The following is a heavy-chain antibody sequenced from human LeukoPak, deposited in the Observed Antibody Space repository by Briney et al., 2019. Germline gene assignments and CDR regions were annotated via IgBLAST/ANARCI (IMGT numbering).Heavy chain of an antibody. J-gene: IGHJ5*02. Sequence: SETLSLTCTVSGGSISSSSYYWGWIRQPPGKGLEWIGSIYYSGSIYFNPSLKSRVTISVDTSKNQFSLKLSSVTAADTAVYYCARDRLSIVVVPAANWFDPWGQGTLVTVSS. CDR1: GGSISSSSYY. CDR2: IYYSGSI. CDR3: ARDRLSIVVVPAANWFDP. D-gene: IGHD2-2*01. V-gene: IGHV4-39*07.